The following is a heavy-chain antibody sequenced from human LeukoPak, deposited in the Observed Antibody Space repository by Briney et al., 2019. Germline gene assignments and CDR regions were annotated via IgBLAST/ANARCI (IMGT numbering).Heavy chain of an antibody. Sequence: PSETLSLTCTVSGGSISSGGYFWSWIRQHPGKGLEWIGYIYYSGSTYYNPSLKSRVTISVDTSKNQFSLKLGSVTAADTAVYYCTRDVPRSSGYPDNWGQGTLVTVSS. CDR2: IYYSGST. CDR1: GGSISSGGYF. V-gene: IGHV4-31*03. D-gene: IGHD3-22*01. J-gene: IGHJ4*02. CDR3: TRDVPRSSGYPDN.